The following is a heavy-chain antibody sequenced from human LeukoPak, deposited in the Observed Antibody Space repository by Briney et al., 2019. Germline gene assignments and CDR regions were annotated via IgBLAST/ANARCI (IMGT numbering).Heavy chain of an antibody. D-gene: IGHD3-22*01. CDR2: IIPIFGTA. Sequence: SVKVSCKASGYTFTSYDINWLRQATGQGLEWMGGIIPIFGTANYAQKFQGRVTITTDESTSTAYMELSSLRSEDTAVYYCARDLDYYDSSGYHYYWGQGTLVTVSS. V-gene: IGHV1-69*05. CDR3: ARDLDYYDSSGYHYY. J-gene: IGHJ4*02. CDR1: GYTFTSYD.